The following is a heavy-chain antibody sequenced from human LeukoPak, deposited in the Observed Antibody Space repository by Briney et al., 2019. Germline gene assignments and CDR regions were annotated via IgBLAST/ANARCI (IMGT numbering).Heavy chain of an antibody. CDR2: INHSGST. CDR3: ARGPQQQLVLWFDP. J-gene: IGHJ5*02. D-gene: IGHD6-13*01. Sequence: LETLSLTCAVYGGSFSGYYWSWIRQPPGKGLEWIGEINHSGSTNYNPSLKSRVTISVDTSKNQFSLKLSSVTAADTAVYYCARGPQQQLVLWFDPWGQGTLVTVSS. V-gene: IGHV4-34*01. CDR1: GGSFSGYY.